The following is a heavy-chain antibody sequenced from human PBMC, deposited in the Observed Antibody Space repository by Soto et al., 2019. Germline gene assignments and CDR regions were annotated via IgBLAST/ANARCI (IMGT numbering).Heavy chain of an antibody. Sequence: ASVKVSCKVSGYTLTELSMHWVRQAPGKGLEWMGGFDPEDGETIYAQKFQGRVTMTEDTSTDTAYMELSGLRSEDTAVYYCATSYRPPYYDSSGAFVYWGQGTLVTVSS. J-gene: IGHJ4*02. CDR2: FDPEDGET. CDR1: GYTLTELS. D-gene: IGHD3-22*01. V-gene: IGHV1-24*01. CDR3: ATSYRPPYYDSSGAFVY.